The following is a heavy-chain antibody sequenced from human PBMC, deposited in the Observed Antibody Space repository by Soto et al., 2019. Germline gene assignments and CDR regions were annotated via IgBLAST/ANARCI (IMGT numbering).Heavy chain of an antibody. J-gene: IGHJ6*02. D-gene: IGHD3-10*01. V-gene: IGHV1-24*01. CDR3: ATGPVRGVAYYYYGMDV. Sequence: ASVKVSCKVSGYTRTELSMHCVLQSPVKWLEWMGGFDPEDGETIYAQKFQGRVTMTEDTSTDTAYMELSSLRSEDTAVYYCATGPVRGVAYYYYGMDVWGQGTTVTVSS. CDR1: GYTRTELS. CDR2: FDPEDGET.